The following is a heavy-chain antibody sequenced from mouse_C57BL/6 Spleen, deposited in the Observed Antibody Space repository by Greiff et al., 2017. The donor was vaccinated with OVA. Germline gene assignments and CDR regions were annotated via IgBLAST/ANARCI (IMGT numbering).Heavy chain of an antibody. J-gene: IGHJ4*01. V-gene: IGHV2-4*01. CDR3: AAQFITTVDYAMDY. CDR2: IWSGGST. D-gene: IGHD1-1*01. Sequence: VQLQESGPGLVQPSQSLSITCTVSGFSLTSYGVHWVRQPPGKGLEWLGVIWSGGSTDYNAAFISRLSISKDNSKSQVFFKMNSLQADDTAIYYCAAQFITTVDYAMDYWGQGTSVTVSS. CDR1: GFSLTSYG.